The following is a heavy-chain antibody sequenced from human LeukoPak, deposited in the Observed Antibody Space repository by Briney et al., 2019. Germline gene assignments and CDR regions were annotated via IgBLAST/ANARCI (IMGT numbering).Heavy chain of an antibody. J-gene: IGHJ5*02. V-gene: IGHV1-2*02. CDR2: INPNSGGT. D-gene: IGHD3-3*01. CDR3: ARDGIFGGVKGFDH. Sequence: ASVTVSCTASGYTFTGYYMHWVRQAPGQGLEWMGWINPNSGGTNYAQKFQGRVTMTRDTSISTAYMELSRLRSDDTAVYYCARDGIFGGVKGFDHWGQGTLVTVSS. CDR1: GYTFTGYY.